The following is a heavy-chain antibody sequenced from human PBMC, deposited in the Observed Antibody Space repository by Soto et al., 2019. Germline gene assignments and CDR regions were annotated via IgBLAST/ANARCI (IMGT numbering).Heavy chain of an antibody. CDR2: IYYSGST. CDR3: ASEYLNAFDI. V-gene: IGHV4-30-4*01. J-gene: IGHJ3*02. Sequence: SESLSLSCTVSMCSISSGDDYWSLIRQPPGKGLEWIGYIYYSGSTYYNPSLKSRVTISVDTSKNQFSLKLSSVTAADTAVYYCASEYLNAFDIWGQGTMVPVSS. CDR1: MCSISSGDDY. D-gene: IGHD2-8*01.